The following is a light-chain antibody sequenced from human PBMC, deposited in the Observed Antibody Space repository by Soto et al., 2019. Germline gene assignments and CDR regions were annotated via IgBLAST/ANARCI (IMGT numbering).Light chain of an antibody. Sequence: QAVVTQPPSASGTPGQRVTVSCSGSSSNIGRNTVNWYQQFPGTAPKLLIYSNNQRPSGVPDRFSGSKSGTSASLAISGLQSEDEADYCCAAWDDSLNGPVFGGGTKVTVL. CDR1: SSNIGRNT. J-gene: IGLJ2*01. CDR3: AAWDDSLNGPV. CDR2: SNN. V-gene: IGLV1-44*01.